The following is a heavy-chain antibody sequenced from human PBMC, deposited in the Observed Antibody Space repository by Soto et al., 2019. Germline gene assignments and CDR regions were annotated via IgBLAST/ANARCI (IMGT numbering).Heavy chain of an antibody. CDR1: GFTFSSYG. Sequence: PGGSLRLSCAASGFTFSSYGMHWVRQAPGKGLEWVAVIWYDGSNKYYAEYVKGRFTISRDNSKNTPYLQMNSLRAEDTAVYYCARETPPSDSSGYYEAPKLFDYCGQGTLVTVSS. J-gene: IGHJ4*02. D-gene: IGHD3-22*01. V-gene: IGHV3-33*01. CDR2: IWYDGSNK. CDR3: ARETPPSDSSGYYEAPKLFDY.